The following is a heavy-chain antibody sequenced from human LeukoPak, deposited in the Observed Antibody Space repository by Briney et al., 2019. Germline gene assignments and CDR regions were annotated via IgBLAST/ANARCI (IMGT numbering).Heavy chain of an antibody. J-gene: IGHJ4*02. CDR2: IWYDGSNK. CDR1: GFTFSSYG. CDR3: AKAPLHYYDSSGYGVY. V-gene: IGHV3-33*06. D-gene: IGHD3-22*01. Sequence: PGRSLRLSCAASGFTFSSYGMHWVRQAPGEGLEWVAVIWYDGSNKYYADSVKGRFTISRDNSKNTLYLQMNSLRAEDTAVYYCAKAPLHYYDSSGYGVYWGQGTLVTVSS.